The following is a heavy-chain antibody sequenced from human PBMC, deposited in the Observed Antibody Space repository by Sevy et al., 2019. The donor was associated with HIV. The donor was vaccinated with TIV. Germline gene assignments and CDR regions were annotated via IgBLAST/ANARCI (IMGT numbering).Heavy chain of an antibody. J-gene: IGHJ3*02. D-gene: IGHD3-10*01. V-gene: IGHV2-5*02. CDR2: IYWDDDK. CDR1: GFSLSTSGVG. Sequence: SGPTLVKPTQTLTLPCTFSGFSLSTSGVGVGWIRQPPGKALEWLGLIYWDDDKRYSPALKSRLTITKDTSKNQVVLTMTNMDPVDTATYYCAHRQSGGGAFDIWGQGTMVTVSS. CDR3: AHRQSGGGAFDI.